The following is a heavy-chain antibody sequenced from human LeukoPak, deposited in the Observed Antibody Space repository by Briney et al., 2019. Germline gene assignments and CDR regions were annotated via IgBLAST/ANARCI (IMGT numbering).Heavy chain of an antibody. CDR2: IHYSGST. CDR1: GGSISSYH. J-gene: IGHJ4*02. CDR3: ARRVSRWLQLPPYFDY. V-gene: IGHV4-59*08. D-gene: IGHD5-12*01. Sequence: PSETLSLTCTVSGGSISSYHWSWIRQPPGKGLEWIGYIHYSGSTIYNPSLKSRVTISADTSKNQLSLKLRSVTAADTAVYYCARRVSRWLQLPPYFDYWGQGTLVTVSS.